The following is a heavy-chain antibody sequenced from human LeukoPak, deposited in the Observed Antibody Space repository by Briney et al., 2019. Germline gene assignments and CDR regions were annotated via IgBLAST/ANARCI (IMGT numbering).Heavy chain of an antibody. CDR3: AREYHRVAAAGTAGY. J-gene: IGHJ4*02. CDR2: ISGSGGST. V-gene: IGHV3-23*01. D-gene: IGHD6-13*01. CDR1: GFTFSSYG. Sequence: GGSLRLSCAASGFTFSSYGMSWVRQAPGKGLEWVSGISGSGGSTYYADSVKGRFTISRDNSKNTLYLQMNSLRAEDTAVYYCAREYHRVAAAGTAGYWGQGTLVTVSS.